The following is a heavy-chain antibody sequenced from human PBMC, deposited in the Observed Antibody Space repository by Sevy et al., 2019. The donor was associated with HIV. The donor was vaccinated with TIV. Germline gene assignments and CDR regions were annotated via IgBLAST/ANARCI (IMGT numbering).Heavy chain of an antibody. J-gene: IGHJ4*02. Sequence: GWSLRLSCAASGFTFSSYAMHWVRQAPGKGLEWVAVISYDGSNKYYADSVKGRFTISRDNSKNTLYLQMNSLRAEDTAVYYCARANPEWLLYLVDYWGQGTLVTVSS. V-gene: IGHV3-30*04. CDR1: GFTFSSYA. D-gene: IGHD3-3*01. CDR3: ARANPEWLLYLVDY. CDR2: ISYDGSNK.